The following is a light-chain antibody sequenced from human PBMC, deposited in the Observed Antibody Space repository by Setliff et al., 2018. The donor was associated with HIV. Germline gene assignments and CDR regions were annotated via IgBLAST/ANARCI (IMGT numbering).Light chain of an antibody. CDR1: SSDVGGYNY. V-gene: IGLV2-23*02. J-gene: IGLJ1*01. Sequence: QSALTQPASVSGSPGQSITISCTGSSSDVGGYNYVSWYQQHPGKAPKLMIYDVSQRPSGVSDRFSGSKSGNTASLTISGLQAEDEADYYCCSYAGSSTYVFGTGT. CDR2: DVS. CDR3: CSYAGSSTYV.